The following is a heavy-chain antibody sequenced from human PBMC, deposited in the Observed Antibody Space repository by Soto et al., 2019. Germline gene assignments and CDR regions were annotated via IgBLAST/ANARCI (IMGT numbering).Heavy chain of an antibody. V-gene: IGHV4-30-2*05. CDR1: GGSISSGAYS. J-gene: IGHJ6*02. CDR2: IYHSGST. D-gene: IGHD3-3*01. Sequence: PSETVSLTCAFSGGSISSGAYSWTWIRQPPGKGLEGVGYIYHSGSTHYSPSLKSRVSITVDTYKNQFSLNLASVSAEDTAVYYCARTSLTIYGPSNDYYGMGVWGLGPTVTVSS. CDR3: ARTSLTIYGPSNDYYGMGV.